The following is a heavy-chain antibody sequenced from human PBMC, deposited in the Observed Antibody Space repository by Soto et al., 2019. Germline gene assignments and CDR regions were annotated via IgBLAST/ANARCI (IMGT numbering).Heavy chain of an antibody. CDR1: GFTFTSSA. D-gene: IGHD2-15*01. J-gene: IGHJ6*02. Sequence: QMQLVQSGPEVKKPGTSVKVSCKASGFTFTSSAVQWVRQARGQRLEWIGWIVVGSGNTNYAQKFQERATITRDMSTSTAYMELSSLRSEDTAVYYCAADWQVVASYYYYGMDVWGQGTTVTVSS. CDR2: IVVGSGNT. V-gene: IGHV1-58*01. CDR3: AADWQVVASYYYYGMDV.